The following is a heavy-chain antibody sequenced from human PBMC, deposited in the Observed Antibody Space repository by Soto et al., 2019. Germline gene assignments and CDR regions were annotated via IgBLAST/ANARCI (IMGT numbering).Heavy chain of an antibody. J-gene: IGHJ4*02. CDR3: ARDFTGRYLGLDY. D-gene: IGHD1-26*01. CDR2: ISYDGSNE. V-gene: IGHV3-30*03. CDR1: GFTFSSYG. Sequence: PGGSLRLSCAVSGFTFSSYGMHWVRQAPGKGLEWVAHISYDGSNEHYVDSVKGRFTISRDNSKNTLYLQMNSLRAEDTAVYYCARDFTGRYLGLDYWGQGTLVTVSS.